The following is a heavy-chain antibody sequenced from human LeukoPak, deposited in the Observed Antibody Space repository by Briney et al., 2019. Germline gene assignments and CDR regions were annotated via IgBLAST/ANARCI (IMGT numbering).Heavy chain of an antibody. D-gene: IGHD6-19*01. Sequence: PSETLSLTRTLSGGSISSYYWSWVPQPAGKGLEWMGRIYTSGSTNYNPSLKSRVTMSVDTSKNQFSLKLSSVTAADTAVYYCARAVAGTGEFDYWGQGTLVTVSS. V-gene: IGHV4-4*07. CDR2: IYTSGST. CDR3: ARAVAGTGEFDY. CDR1: GGSISSYY. J-gene: IGHJ4*02.